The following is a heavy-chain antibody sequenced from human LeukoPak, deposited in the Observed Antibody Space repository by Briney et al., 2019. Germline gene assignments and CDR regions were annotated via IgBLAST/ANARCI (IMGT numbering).Heavy chain of an antibody. Sequence: ASVKVSCKASGYTFASYDINWVRQATGQGLEWMGWMNPNSGNTGYAQKFQGRVTITRNTSISTAYMELSSLRSEDTAVYYCARGAFRWLDTTDYYYMDVWGKGTTVTVSS. CDR3: ARGAFRWLDTTDYYYMDV. CDR1: GYTFASYD. D-gene: IGHD6-19*01. CDR2: MNPNSGNT. V-gene: IGHV1-8*03. J-gene: IGHJ6*03.